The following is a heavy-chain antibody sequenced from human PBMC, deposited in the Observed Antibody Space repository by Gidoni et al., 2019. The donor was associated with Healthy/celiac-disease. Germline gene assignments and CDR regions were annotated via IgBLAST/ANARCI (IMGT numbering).Heavy chain of an antibody. CDR1: GFTFSSSG. CDR2: IWYDGSNK. Sequence: QVQLVESGGGVVQPGRSLRLSCAASGFTFSSSGMHWVRQAPGKGLEWVAVIWYDGSNKYYADSVKGRFTISRDNSKNTLYLQMNSLRAEDTAVYYCARDSTLYYYDSSGDAFDIWGQGTMVTVSS. V-gene: IGHV3-33*01. J-gene: IGHJ3*02. CDR3: ARDSTLYYYDSSGDAFDI. D-gene: IGHD3-22*01.